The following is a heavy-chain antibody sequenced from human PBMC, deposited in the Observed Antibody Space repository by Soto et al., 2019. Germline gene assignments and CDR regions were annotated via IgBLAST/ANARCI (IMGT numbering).Heavy chain of an antibody. D-gene: IGHD6-13*01. Sequence: ASVKVSCKASGYTFTSYGISWVRQAPGQGLEWMGWISAYNGNTNYVQKLQGRVTMTTDTSTSTAYMELRSLRSDDTAVYYCARDYGSSWSNWFDPWGQGTLVTVSS. CDR1: GYTFTSYG. V-gene: IGHV1-18*01. CDR2: ISAYNGNT. CDR3: ARDYGSSWSNWFDP. J-gene: IGHJ5*02.